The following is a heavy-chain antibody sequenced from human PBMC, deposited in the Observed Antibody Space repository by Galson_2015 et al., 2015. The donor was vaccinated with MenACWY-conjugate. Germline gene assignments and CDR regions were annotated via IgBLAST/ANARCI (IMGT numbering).Heavy chain of an antibody. Sequence: CAISGDSVSSNNAAWNWIRQSPSRGLEWLGRTYFKSKWYNDYAASVKSRLTINPDTSKNLISLQLNSVTPEDTAVYYCAREVMFSRNFYAIDYWVQGTRVTVSS. V-gene: IGHV6-1*01. CDR1: GDSVSSNNAA. J-gene: IGHJ4*02. CDR3: AREVMFSRNFYAIDY. CDR2: TYFKSKWYN. D-gene: IGHD3-10*02.